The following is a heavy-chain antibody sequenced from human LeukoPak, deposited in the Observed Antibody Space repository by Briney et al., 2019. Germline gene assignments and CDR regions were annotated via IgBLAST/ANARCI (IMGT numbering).Heavy chain of an antibody. J-gene: IGHJ4*02. V-gene: IGHV1-69*01. CDR3: ARDLVGYCSSTSCPGAY. CDR2: IIPTFGTA. CDR1: GGTFSGYA. Sequence: SVKVSCKASGGTFSGYAISWVRQAPGQGLEWMGGIIPTFGTANYAQKFQGRVTITADESTSTAYMELSSLRSEDTAVYYCARDLVGYCSSTSCPGAYWGQGTLVTVSS. D-gene: IGHD2-2*01.